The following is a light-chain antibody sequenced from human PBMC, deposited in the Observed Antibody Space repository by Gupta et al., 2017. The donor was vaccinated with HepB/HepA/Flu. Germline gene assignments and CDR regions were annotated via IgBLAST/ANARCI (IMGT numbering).Light chain of an antibody. V-gene: IGKV3-11*01. J-gene: IGKJ2*01. Sequence: EIVLTQSPATLSLSPGERATLSCRASQSISIYLAWYQHKPGQAPRLLIYDASNRATGVPARFSGGGYGKDLTLTISSREQEDFAVYYCQQRSNWPFYTFGQGTKLEIK. CDR1: QSISIY. CDR2: DAS. CDR3: QQRSNWPFYT.